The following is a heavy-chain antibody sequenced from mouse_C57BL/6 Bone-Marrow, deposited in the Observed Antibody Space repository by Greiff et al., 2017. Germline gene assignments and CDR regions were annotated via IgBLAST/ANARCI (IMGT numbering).Heavy chain of an antibody. V-gene: IGHV1-52*01. CDR2: IDPSDSET. Sequence: QVQLQQSGAELVRPGSSVKLSCKASGYTFTSYWMHWVKQRPIQGLEWIGNIDPSDSETHYNQKFKDKATLTVDKSSSTAYMQLSSLTSEDSAVYYCARGITTVVALYAMDYWGQGTSVTVSS. J-gene: IGHJ4*01. CDR1: GYTFTSYW. CDR3: ARGITTVVALYAMDY. D-gene: IGHD1-1*01.